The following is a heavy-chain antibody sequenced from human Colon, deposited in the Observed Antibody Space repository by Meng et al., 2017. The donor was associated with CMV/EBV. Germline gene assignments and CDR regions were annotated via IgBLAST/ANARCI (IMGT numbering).Heavy chain of an antibody. CDR2: IRSAAYGGTA. CDR1: GFTFGDYI. V-gene: IGHV3-49*04. CDR3: VRSTRGSRGWFDP. J-gene: IGHJ5*02. Sequence: GGSLRLSCAASGFTFGDYIMGWVRQAPGKGLEWVGFIRSAAYGGTADYAASVKDRFSISRDDSKSLAYLQMNSLKIDDTAVYFCVRSTRGSRGWFDPWGQGTLVTVSS. D-gene: IGHD3-10*01.